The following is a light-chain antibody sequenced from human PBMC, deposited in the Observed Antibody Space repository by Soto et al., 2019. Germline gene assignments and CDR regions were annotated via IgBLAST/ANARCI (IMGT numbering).Light chain of an antibody. CDR2: LGS. J-gene: IGKJ1*01. CDR3: MQALQTPWT. V-gene: IGKV2-28*01. CDR1: QSLLHSNGYNY. Sequence: DIVMTQSPLSLPVTPGEPASISCRSSQSLLHSNGYNYLDWYLQKPGQSPQLLIYLGSNRASGVTDRFSGSGSGTDFTLKISRVEAEDVEVYYCMQALQTPWTFGQGTKVDIK.